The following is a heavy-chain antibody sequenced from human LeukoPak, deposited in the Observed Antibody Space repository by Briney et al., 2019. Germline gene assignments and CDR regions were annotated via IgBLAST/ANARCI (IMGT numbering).Heavy chain of an antibody. CDR3: ARHRSGLWFGEYDY. CDR1: GGSISSYY. D-gene: IGHD3-10*01. CDR2: IYYSGST. J-gene: IGHJ4*02. Sequence: SETLSPTCTVSGGSISSYYWSWIRQPPGKGLEWPPGKGLEWIGYIYYSGSTNYNPSLKSRVTMSVDTSKNQFSLKLNSVTAADTAVYYCARHRSGLWFGEYDYWGQGTLVTVSS. V-gene: IGHV4-59*01.